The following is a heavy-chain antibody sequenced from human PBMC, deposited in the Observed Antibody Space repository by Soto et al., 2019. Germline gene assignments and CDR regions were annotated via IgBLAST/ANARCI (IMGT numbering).Heavy chain of an antibody. V-gene: IGHV2-5*02. Sequence: QITLKESGPTLVKPTQTLTLTCTFSGFSLSTSGVGVGWIRQPPGKALEWLALIYWDDDKRYSPSLKSRLTITKDTSKNQVVLTMTNMDPVDTATYYCAHTRDDSSGDEVFFDYWAREPWSPSPQ. CDR1: GFSLSTSGVG. D-gene: IGHD3-22*01. J-gene: IGHJ4*02. CDR3: AHTRDDSSGDEVFFDY. CDR2: IYWDDDK.